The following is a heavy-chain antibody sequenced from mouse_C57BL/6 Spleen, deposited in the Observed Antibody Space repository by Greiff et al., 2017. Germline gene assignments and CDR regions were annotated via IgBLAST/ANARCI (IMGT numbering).Heavy chain of an antibody. Sequence: EVQGVESGGGLVKPGGSLKLSCAASGFTFSDYGMHWVRQAPEKGLEWVAYISSGSSTIYYADTVKGRFTISRDNAKNTLFLQMTSLRSEDTAMYYCARCLLRGSWFAYWGQGTLVTVSA. V-gene: IGHV5-17*01. J-gene: IGHJ3*01. CDR2: ISSGSSTI. CDR3: ARCLLRGSWFAY. CDR1: GFTFSDYG. D-gene: IGHD2-10*01.